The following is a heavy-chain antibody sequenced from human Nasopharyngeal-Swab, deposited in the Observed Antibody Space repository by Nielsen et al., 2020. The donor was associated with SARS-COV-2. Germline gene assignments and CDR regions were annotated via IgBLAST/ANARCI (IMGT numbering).Heavy chain of an antibody. CDR3: ARDSTLYYYDSSGYTDY. V-gene: IGHV3-11*01. D-gene: IGHD3-22*01. Sequence: RQAPGKGLEWVSYISSSGSTIYYADSVKGRFTISRDNAKNSLYLQMNSLRAEDTAVYYCARDSTLYYYDSSGYTDYWGQGTLVTVSS. CDR2: ISSSGSTI. J-gene: IGHJ4*02.